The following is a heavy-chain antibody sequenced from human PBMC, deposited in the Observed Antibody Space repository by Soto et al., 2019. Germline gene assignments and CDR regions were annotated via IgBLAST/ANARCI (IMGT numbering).Heavy chain of an antibody. J-gene: IGHJ4*02. CDR2: IVPTVDTS. CDR3: VRVVAIPGYPDN. CDR1: GATFSSYA. D-gene: IGHD5-12*01. V-gene: IGHV1-69*14. Sequence: QVQLVQSGAEVRQPASSVKVSCKTSGATFSSYAITWVRQAPGQGLEWMGGIVPTVDTSTYAQKFQGRVTITADKLTNTVDMELSSLRSDDTAGYYCVRVVAIPGYPDNWGQGTLVTVSS.